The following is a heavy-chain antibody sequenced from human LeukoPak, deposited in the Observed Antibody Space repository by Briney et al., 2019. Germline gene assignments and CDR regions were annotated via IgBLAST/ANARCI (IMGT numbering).Heavy chain of an antibody. CDR1: GGSFSGYY. J-gene: IGHJ1*01. CDR2: INHSGST. D-gene: IGHD4-17*01. Sequence: PSETLFLTCAVYGGSFSGYYWSWIRQPPGKGLEWIGEINHSGSTNYNPSLKSRATILVDTSKNQFSLKLTSVTAADTAVYYCARGHSPVTTKVSYFQHWGQGTLVTVSS. CDR3: ARGHSPVTTKVSYFQH. V-gene: IGHV4-34*01.